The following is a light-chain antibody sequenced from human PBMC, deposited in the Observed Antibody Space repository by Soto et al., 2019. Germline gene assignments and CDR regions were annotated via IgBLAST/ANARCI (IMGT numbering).Light chain of an antibody. V-gene: IGLV2-23*01. CDR2: EGS. CDR3: CSYATGDSAV. CDR1: SSDVGSYNL. J-gene: IGLJ7*01. Sequence: QSALTQPASVSGSPGQSITISCTGTSSDVGSYNLVSWYQQHPGKAPKLMIFEGSKRPSGVSNRFSGSKSGNTASLTISGLQAEDEDDYYCCSYATGDSAVFGGGTQLTVL.